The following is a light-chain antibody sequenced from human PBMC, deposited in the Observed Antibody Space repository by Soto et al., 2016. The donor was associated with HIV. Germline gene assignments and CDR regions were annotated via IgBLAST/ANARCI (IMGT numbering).Light chain of an antibody. CDR2: AAS. CDR3: QQFGNSPYT. J-gene: IGKJ2*01. Sequence: AIRMTQSPSSFSASTGDRVTITCRASQGISSYLAWYQQKPGKAPKLLIYAASTLQSGVPSRFSGSGSGTDFTLTISCLQSEDFATYYCQQFGNSPYTFGQGTKLEIK. CDR1: QGISSY. V-gene: IGKV1-8*01.